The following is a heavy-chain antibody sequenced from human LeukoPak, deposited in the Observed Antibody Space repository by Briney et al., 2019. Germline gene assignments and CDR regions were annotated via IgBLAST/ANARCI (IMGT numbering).Heavy chain of an antibody. CDR2: IYYSGST. V-gene: IGHV4-59*08. Sequence: PSETLSLTCNVSGGSISSYYWSWIRQPPGKGLKWIGYIYYSGSTNYNPSLESRVTISVDTSKNYFSLKLNSVTAADTAVYYCARQDSSAYPADYWGQGTLVTVSS. D-gene: IGHD3-22*01. J-gene: IGHJ4*02. CDR3: ARQDSSAYPADY. CDR1: GGSISSYY.